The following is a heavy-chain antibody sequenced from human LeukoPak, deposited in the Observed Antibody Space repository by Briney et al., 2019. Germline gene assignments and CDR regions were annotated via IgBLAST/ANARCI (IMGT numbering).Heavy chain of an antibody. J-gene: IGHJ3*02. CDR1: GFIFADFA. CDR3: AREARSGLDAFDI. Sequence: GGSLRLSCRASGFIFADFAMSWVRQAPGKGPEWVSALNNGATHTYYADSVKGRFTISRDNAKNSLYLQMNSLRAEDTAVYYCAREARSGLDAFDIWGQGTMVTVSS. V-gene: IGHV3-23*01. D-gene: IGHD3-3*01. CDR2: LNNGATHT.